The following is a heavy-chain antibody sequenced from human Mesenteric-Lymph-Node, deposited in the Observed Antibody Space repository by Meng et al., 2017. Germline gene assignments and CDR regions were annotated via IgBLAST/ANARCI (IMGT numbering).Heavy chain of an antibody. V-gene: IGHV3-7*03. J-gene: IGHJ4*02. D-gene: IGHD2-21*02. CDR2: IKQDGSEK. CDR3: ASALGGLAYCGGDCYSN. Sequence: GGSLRLSCVASGFTFNTSPMHWVRQAPGKGLEWVANIKQDGSEKYYVDSVKGRFTISRDDAKNSLYLQMDSLRAEDTAVYYCASALGGLAYCGGDCYSNWGQGTLVTVSS. CDR1: GFTFNTSP.